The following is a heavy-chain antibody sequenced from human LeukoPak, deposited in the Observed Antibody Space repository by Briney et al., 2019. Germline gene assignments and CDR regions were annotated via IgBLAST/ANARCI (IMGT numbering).Heavy chain of an antibody. J-gene: IGHJ4*02. CDR1: GFTFSSYS. CDR2: ISSSSYYI. Sequence: GGSLRLSCAASGFTFSSYSMNWVRQAPGKGLEWVSSISSSSYYIYYVDSVKGRFTISRDNAKSSLYVQINSLRAEDTAVYYCTRDRGWSQFDYWGQGVLVTVSS. CDR3: TRDRGWSQFDY. V-gene: IGHV3-21*01. D-gene: IGHD3-10*01.